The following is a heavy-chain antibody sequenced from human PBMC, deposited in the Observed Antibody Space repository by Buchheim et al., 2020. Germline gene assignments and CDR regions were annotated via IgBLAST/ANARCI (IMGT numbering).Heavy chain of an antibody. CDR3: ARRVRGSSGYNFDF. V-gene: IGHV5-51*01. Sequence: EVQLVQSGAEVKRPGESLRISCQGSGYSFTGAYIAWVRQMPGKGLEWMGLIYPGDSYTKYSPSFEGLVTMSVDKSIRTAYLQWRSLRTSDTAIYYCARRVRGSSGYNFDFWGQGTL. CDR2: IYPGDSYT. J-gene: IGHJ4*02. D-gene: IGHD5-24*01. CDR1: GYSFTGAY.